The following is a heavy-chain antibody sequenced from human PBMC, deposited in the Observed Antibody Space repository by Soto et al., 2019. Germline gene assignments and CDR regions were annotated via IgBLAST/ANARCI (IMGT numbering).Heavy chain of an antibody. CDR2: LSSTGSTT. D-gene: IGHD1-26*01. CDR3: ARDSVGAKFFQH. J-gene: IGHJ1*01. CDR1: GLTVCSYS. Sequence: EVQLVESGGGLVQPGGSLRLSCAVSGLTVCSYSMNWVRQAPGKGLEWVSYLSSTGSTTFYADSVKGRFTISRDNAKNSLYLQMNSLRDEDTAVYYCARDSVGAKFFQHWGQGTLVTVSS. V-gene: IGHV3-48*02.